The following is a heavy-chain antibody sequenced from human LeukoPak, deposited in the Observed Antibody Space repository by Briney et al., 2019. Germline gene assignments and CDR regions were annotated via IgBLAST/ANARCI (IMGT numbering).Heavy chain of an antibody. J-gene: IGHJ4*02. V-gene: IGHV1-2*04. CDR3: ARGFQLGIRFFDY. Sequence: ASVKVSCKASGYTFTNYYMHWVRQAPGQGLEWMGWINPNSGGTNYAQKFQGWVTMTRDTSISTAYMELSRLRSDDTAVYYCARGFQLGIRFFDYWGQGTLVTVSS. CDR1: GYTFTNYY. CDR2: INPNSGGT. D-gene: IGHD3-3*01.